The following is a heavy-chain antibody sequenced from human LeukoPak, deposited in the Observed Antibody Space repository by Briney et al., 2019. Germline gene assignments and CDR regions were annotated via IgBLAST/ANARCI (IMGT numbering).Heavy chain of an antibody. CDR2: INHSGSA. CDR3: ARAGGRVGQSLDFDY. CDR1: GGSISDYY. D-gene: IGHD4-23*01. J-gene: IGHJ4*02. V-gene: IGHV4-34*01. Sequence: SETLSLTCTVYGGSISDYYWSWFRQPPGKGLEWIGEINHSGSANYNPSLQSRVTISIDTSKNQFSLKVNSVTAADTAMYFCARAGGRVGQSLDFDYWGQGVLVTVSP.